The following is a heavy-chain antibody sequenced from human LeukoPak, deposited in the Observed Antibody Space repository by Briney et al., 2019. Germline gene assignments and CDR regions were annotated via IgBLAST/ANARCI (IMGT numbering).Heavy chain of an antibody. CDR1: GFTFTSSA. V-gene: IGHV1-58*02. D-gene: IGHD3-3*01. Sequence: GASVKVSCKASGFTFTSSAMQWVRQARGQRLEWIGWIVVGSGNTNYAQKFQERVTITRDMSTSTAYMELSSVTAADTAVYYCARPESGDFWSGYIYWGQGTLVTVSS. CDR2: IVVGSGNT. J-gene: IGHJ4*02. CDR3: ARPESGDFWSGYIY.